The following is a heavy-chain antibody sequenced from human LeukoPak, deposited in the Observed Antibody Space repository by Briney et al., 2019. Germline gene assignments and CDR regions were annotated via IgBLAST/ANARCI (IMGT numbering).Heavy chain of an antibody. CDR1: GFTFSSYA. V-gene: IGHV3-30-3*01. D-gene: IGHD2-2*01. CDR3: AKDVGIVVVPAAPGH. J-gene: IGHJ4*02. Sequence: HPGGSLRLSCAASGFTFSSYAMHWVRQAPGKGLEWVAVISYDGSNKYYADSVKGRFTISRDNSKNTLYLQMNSLRAEDTAVYYCAKDVGIVVVPAAPGHWGQGTLVTVSS. CDR2: ISYDGSNK.